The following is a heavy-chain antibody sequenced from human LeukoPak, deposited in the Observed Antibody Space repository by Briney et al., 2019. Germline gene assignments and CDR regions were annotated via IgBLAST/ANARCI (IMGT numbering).Heavy chain of an antibody. CDR1: GFTFSSYS. CDR3: ARGDYYYDSSGYYFDY. V-gene: IGHV3-21*01. D-gene: IGHD3-22*01. Sequence: GGSLRLFCAASGFTFSSYSMNWVRQALGKGLEWVSSISSSYIYYADSVKGRFTISRDNAKNSLYLQMNSLRAEDTAVYYCARGDYYYDSSGYYFDYWGQGTLVTVSS. J-gene: IGHJ4*02. CDR2: ISSSYI.